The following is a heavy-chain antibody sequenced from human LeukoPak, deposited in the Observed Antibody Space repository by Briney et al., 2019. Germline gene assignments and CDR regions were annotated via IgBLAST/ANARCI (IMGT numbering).Heavy chain of an antibody. Sequence: SETLSLTCAVYGGSFSGYYWTWIRQPPGRGLEWIGEINHSGSTNYNPSLKSRVTISVDTSKSQFSLKLNSVTAADTAMYYCARGRDPYWGQGTLVTVSS. V-gene: IGHV4-34*01. D-gene: IGHD5-24*01. CDR3: ARGRDPY. CDR1: GGSFSGYY. J-gene: IGHJ4*02. CDR2: INHSGST.